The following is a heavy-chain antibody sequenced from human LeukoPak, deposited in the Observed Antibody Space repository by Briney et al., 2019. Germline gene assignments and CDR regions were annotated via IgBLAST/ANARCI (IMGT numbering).Heavy chain of an antibody. D-gene: IGHD6-13*01. V-gene: IGHV3-23*01. J-gene: IGHJ6*03. Sequence: EGSLRLSCAASGFTFSGYAMSWVRQAPGRGLEWVSAISGSGGSTYYADSVKGRFTISRDNSKNTLYLQMNSLRAEDTAVFYCAKERNPYSSSWYSLHYMDVWGKGTTVAVSS. CDR1: GFTFSGYA. CDR2: ISGSGGST. CDR3: AKERNPYSSSWYSLHYMDV.